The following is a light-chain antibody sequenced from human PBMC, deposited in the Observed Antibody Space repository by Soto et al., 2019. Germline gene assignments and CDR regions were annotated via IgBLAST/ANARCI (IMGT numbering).Light chain of an antibody. CDR3: SSYTSSSAVWV. V-gene: IGLV2-14*03. J-gene: IGLJ3*02. CDR1: SSDLGGYNF. Sequence: QSALTQPASVSGSPGQSITISCAATSSDLGGYNFVSWYQQHPGKAPKLMIYDVNNRPSGVSNRFSGSKSGNTASLTISGLQAEDEADYYCSSYTSSSAVWVFGGGTKLTVL. CDR2: DVN.